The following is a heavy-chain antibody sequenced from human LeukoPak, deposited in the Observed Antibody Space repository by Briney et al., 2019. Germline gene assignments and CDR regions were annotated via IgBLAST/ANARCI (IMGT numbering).Heavy chain of an antibody. Sequence: PGGSLRLSCAASGFTFDDYAMHWVRQAPGKGLEWVSGISWNSGSIGYADSVKGRFTISRDSAKNSLYLQMNSLRAEDTALYYCAKDTYSSSLTGFDYWGQGTLVTVSS. CDR1: GFTFDDYA. CDR2: ISWNSGSI. J-gene: IGHJ4*02. D-gene: IGHD6-6*01. CDR3: AKDTYSSSLTGFDY. V-gene: IGHV3-9*01.